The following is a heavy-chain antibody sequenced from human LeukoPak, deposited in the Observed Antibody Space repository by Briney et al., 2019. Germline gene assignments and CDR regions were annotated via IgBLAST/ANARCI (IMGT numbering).Heavy chain of an antibody. J-gene: IGHJ4*02. D-gene: IGHD3-3*01. V-gene: IGHV1-2*04. Sequence: ASVKVSCKASGYTFTNYYMHWVRQAPGQGLEWMGWINPNSGGTNYAQKFQGWVTMTRDTSISTAYMELSRLRSDDTAVYYCARSGGYYDFWSGYLAYWGQGTLVTVSS. CDR2: INPNSGGT. CDR1: GYTFTNYY. CDR3: ARSGGYYDFWSGYLAY.